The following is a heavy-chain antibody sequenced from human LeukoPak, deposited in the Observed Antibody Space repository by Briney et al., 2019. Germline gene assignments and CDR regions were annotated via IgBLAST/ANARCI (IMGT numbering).Heavy chain of an antibody. CDR3: VNQKRPGGDYGFDY. D-gene: IGHD4-17*01. J-gene: IGHJ4*02. V-gene: IGHV3-64D*06. CDR2: ISSNGGST. Sequence: PGGSLRLSCSAYGFTFSSYAMHWVRQAPGKGLEYVSAISSNGGSTYYADSVKGRFTISRDNSKNTLYLQMSSLRAEDTAVYYCVNQKRPGGDYGFDYWGQGTLVTVSS. CDR1: GFTFSSYA.